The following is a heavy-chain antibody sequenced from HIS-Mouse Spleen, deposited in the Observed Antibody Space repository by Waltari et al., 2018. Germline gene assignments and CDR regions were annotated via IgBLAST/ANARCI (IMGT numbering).Heavy chain of an antibody. CDR2: INHSGTN. J-gene: IGHJ4*02. D-gene: IGHD2-2*01. V-gene: IGHV4-34*01. Sequence: QVQLQQWGAGLLKPSETLSLTCAVYGGSFSGYYWSWIRQPPGKGLEWVGEINHSGTNNYTPSLKSRVTISVDTSKNQFSLKLSSVTAADTAVYYCARVRGVVPAAFYFDYWGQGTLVTVSS. CDR1: GGSFSGYY. CDR3: ARVRGVVPAAFYFDY.